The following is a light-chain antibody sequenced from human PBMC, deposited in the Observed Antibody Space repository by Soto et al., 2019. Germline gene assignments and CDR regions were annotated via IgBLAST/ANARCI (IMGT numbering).Light chain of an antibody. CDR2: RDS. Sequence: SYELTQPLSVSVALGQTARITCGGNNIGSKNVHWYQQKPGQAPVLVIYRDSNRPSGIPERFSGSNSGNTATLTISRAQAGDEADYYCQVWDGSTGVFGTGTKLTVL. J-gene: IGLJ1*01. CDR1: NIGSKN. CDR3: QVWDGSTGV. V-gene: IGLV3-9*01.